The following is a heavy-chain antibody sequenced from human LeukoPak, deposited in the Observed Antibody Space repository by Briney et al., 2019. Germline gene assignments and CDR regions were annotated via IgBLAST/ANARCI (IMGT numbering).Heavy chain of an antibody. V-gene: IGHV4-4*07. J-gene: IGHJ4*02. CDR1: GGSISSYY. Sequence: PSETLSLTCTVSGGSISSYYWSWIRQPAGKGLEWIGRIYTSGSTNYNPSLKSRLTMSVDTSKSQFSLNLNSVTAADTAVYYCARGNSSSWPLDYWGQGTLVTVSS. CDR3: ARGNSSSWPLDY. CDR2: IYTSGST. D-gene: IGHD6-13*01.